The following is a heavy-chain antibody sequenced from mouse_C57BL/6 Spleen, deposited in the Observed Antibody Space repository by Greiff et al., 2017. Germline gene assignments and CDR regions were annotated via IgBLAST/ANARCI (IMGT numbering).Heavy chain of an antibody. CDR3: ARDQDYYGSSYGGWYFDV. D-gene: IGHD1-1*01. CDR2: ISYDGSN. Sequence: EVQRVESGPGLVKPSQSLSLTCSVTGYSITSGYYWNWIRQFPGNKLEWMGYISYDGSNNYNPSLKNRISITRDTSKNQFFLKLNSVTTEDTATYYCARDQDYYGSSYGGWYFDVWGTGTTVTVSS. J-gene: IGHJ1*03. V-gene: IGHV3-6*01. CDR1: GYSITSGYY.